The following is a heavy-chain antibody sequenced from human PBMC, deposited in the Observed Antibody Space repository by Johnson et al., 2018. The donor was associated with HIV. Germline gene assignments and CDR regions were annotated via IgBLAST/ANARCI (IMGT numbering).Heavy chain of an antibody. Sequence: VQLVESGGGFVQPGGSLRLSCAASGFSLRTYDMHWVRQPTGRGLEWVSEIDTDGDTYYPGSVKGRFSTSRDNDRNSVHLQMNNLRADDTAVYYCARRSIQSDGFDIWGQGTMVTVSS. CDR2: IDTDGDT. CDR3: ARRSIQSDGFDI. D-gene: IGHD4-11*01. V-gene: IGHV3-13*01. CDR1: GFSLRTYD. J-gene: IGHJ3*02.